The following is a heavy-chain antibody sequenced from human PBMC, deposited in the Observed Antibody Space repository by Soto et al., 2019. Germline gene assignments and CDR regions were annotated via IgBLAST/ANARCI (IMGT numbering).Heavy chain of an antibody. CDR2: INHSGFT. V-gene: IGHV4-34*01. Sequence: QLQLHQSGAGLLKPSETLSLTCDVSGGSFTGYYWSWIRQPPGKGLEWIGEINHSGFTNYNPSLPGRVTISLDTSKSQCSRKLKSRNAADKAFYFCARGHGRFAHWGQGTLVTVSS. J-gene: IGHJ4*02. CDR3: ARGHGRFAH. CDR1: GGSFTGYY.